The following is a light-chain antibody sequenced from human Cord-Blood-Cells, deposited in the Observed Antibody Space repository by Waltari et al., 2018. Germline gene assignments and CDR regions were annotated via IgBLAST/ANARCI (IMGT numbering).Light chain of an antibody. CDR2: DAS. Sequence: EIVLPQSPASLSLSPAERATLSCRASQSVSSYLAWSQQKPGQAPRLLIYDASNRATGIPARFSGSGSGTDFTLTISSLEPEDFAVYYCQQRSNCTFGQGTRLEIK. V-gene: IGKV3-11*01. CDR3: QQRSNCT. J-gene: IGKJ5*01. CDR1: QSVSSY.